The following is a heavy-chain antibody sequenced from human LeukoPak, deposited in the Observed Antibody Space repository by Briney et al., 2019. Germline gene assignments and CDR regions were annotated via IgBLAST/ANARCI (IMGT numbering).Heavy chain of an antibody. CDR2: ISGSGGST. Sequence: GGSLRLSCAAAGFTFSSYAMSWVRQAPGKGLEWVSAISGSGGSTYYADSVKGRFTISRDNSKNTLYLQMNSLRAEDTAVYYCARKRLAVFFDYWGQGTLVTVSS. J-gene: IGHJ4*02. V-gene: IGHV3-23*01. CDR1: GFTFSSYA. D-gene: IGHD1-1*01. CDR3: ARKRLAVFFDY.